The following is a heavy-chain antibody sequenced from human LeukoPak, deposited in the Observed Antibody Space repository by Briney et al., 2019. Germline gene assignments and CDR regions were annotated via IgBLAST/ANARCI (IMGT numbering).Heavy chain of an antibody. CDR3: ARDSAADNWFDP. CDR2: IYCSGST. D-gene: IGHD6-13*01. Sequence: SETLSLTCTVSGGSVSSGSYYWSWIRQPPGKGLEWIGYIYCSGSTNYNPSLKSRVTISVDTSKNQFSLKLSSVTAADTAVYYCARDSAADNWFDPWGQGTLVTVSS. V-gene: IGHV4-61*01. J-gene: IGHJ5*02. CDR1: GGSVSSGSYY.